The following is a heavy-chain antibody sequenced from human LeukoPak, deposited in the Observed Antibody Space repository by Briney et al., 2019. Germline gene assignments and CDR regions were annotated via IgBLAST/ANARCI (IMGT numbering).Heavy chain of an antibody. Sequence: SGTLSLTCAVSGGSISSSNWWSWVRQPPGKGLEWIGEIYHSGSTNYNPSLKSRVTISVDTSKNQFSLKLSSVTAADTAVYYCARGRRYCSSTSCLYYFDYWGQGTLVTVSS. CDR1: GGSISSSNW. D-gene: IGHD2-2*01. CDR3: ARGRRYCSSTSCLYYFDY. J-gene: IGHJ4*02. CDR2: IYHSGST. V-gene: IGHV4-4*02.